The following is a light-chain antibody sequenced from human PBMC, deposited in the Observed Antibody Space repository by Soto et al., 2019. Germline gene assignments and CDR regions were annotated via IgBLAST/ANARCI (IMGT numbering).Light chain of an antibody. J-gene: IGLJ2*01. V-gene: IGLV2-14*01. CDR1: SSDVDTHNY. CDR3: SSYTRSSTLV. CDR2: EVI. Sequence: QSVLTQPASVSGSPGQSITISCTATSSDVDTHNYVSWYQQYPGKAPKLMIYEVINRPSGVSNRFSGSKSGNTASLIISGLQAEDEADYYCSSYTRSSTLVFGGGTKLTVL.